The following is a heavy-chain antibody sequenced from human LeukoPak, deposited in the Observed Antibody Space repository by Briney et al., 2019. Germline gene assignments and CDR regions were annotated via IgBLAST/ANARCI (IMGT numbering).Heavy chain of an antibody. CDR1: GGTFSSYG. D-gene: IGHD1-26*01. Sequence: GASVKVSCKASGGTFSSYGISWVRQAPGQGLEWMGRIIPILGITNYAQKFQGRVTITADKSTSTTYMELSSLRSEDTAVYYCARGLSGSELDYWGQGTLVTVSS. J-gene: IGHJ4*02. CDR3: ARGLSGSELDY. V-gene: IGHV1-69*04. CDR2: IIPILGIT.